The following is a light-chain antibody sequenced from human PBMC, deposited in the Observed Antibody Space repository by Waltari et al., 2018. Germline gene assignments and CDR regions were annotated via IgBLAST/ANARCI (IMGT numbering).Light chain of an antibody. Sequence: SYVLTQPPSVSVAPGKTARVSCGGNNIGSKSVHWYQQKPGQAPVLVIYDDSDRPSGIPERFSGSNSGNTATLTISRVEAGDEADYYCQVWDSSTHHVVFGGVTKLTVL. CDR3: QVWDSSTHHVV. CDR1: NIGSKS. CDR2: DDS. V-gene: IGLV3-21*04. J-gene: IGLJ2*01.